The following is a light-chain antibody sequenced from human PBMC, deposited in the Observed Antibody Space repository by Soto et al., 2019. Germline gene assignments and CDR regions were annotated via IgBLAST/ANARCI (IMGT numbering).Light chain of an antibody. CDR1: QALSNY. CDR3: QQLSRYPLT. Sequence: DIQLTQSPSVLSASVGDTVTITCRASQALSNYLAWYQQKPGKAPDLLIYSASTLQSGVPSRFSGSGSETEFSLTIRAXQPEDFATYYCQQLSRYPLTFGGGTKVDIK. J-gene: IGKJ4*01. CDR2: SAS. V-gene: IGKV1-9*01.